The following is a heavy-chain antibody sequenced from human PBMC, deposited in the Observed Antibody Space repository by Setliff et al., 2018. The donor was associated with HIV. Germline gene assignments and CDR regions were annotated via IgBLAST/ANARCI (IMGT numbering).Heavy chain of an antibody. CDR3: ARDRFCSRGSCYGPHWFDP. D-gene: IGHD2-15*01. CDR1: GGNFSTYG. CDR2: IIPLFNTS. J-gene: IGHJ5*02. Sequence: SVKVSCKASGGNFSTYGISWVRQAPGQGLEWMGGIIPLFNTSNYAQKLQVRVTITADESTRTAYMELSSLRSEDSAVYYCARDRFCSRGSCYGPHWFDPWGQGTLVTVSS. V-gene: IGHV1-69*13.